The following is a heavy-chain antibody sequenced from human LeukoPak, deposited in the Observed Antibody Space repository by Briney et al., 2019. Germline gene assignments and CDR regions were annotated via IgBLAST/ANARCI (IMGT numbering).Heavy chain of an antibody. V-gene: IGHV4-31*03. CDR1: GGSISRDGHY. CDR2: VSSSGTT. CDR3: AREMVRDAFDI. J-gene: IGHJ3*02. Sequence: SQTLSLTCTVSGGSISRDGHYWSWIRQYPGKGLESIGSVSSSGTTTYNPSLKSRVTISLDTSQNQFSLNLRSLTAADTAVYYCAREMVRDAFDIWGQGTMVTVSS. D-gene: IGHD2-8*01.